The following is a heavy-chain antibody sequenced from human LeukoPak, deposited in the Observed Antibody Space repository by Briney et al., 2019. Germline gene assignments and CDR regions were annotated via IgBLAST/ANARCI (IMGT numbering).Heavy chain of an antibody. D-gene: IGHD6-6*01. J-gene: IGHJ5*02. V-gene: IGHV4-61*01. CDR1: GGSVGSGRYY. CDR2: IYHSGST. CDR3: ARASSPSEFDP. Sequence: SETLSLTCTVSGGSVGSGRYYWSWIRQPPGKGLEWIGYIYHSGSTYYNPSLKSRVTISVDTSKNQFSLKLSSVTAADTAVYYCARASSPSEFDPWGQGTLVTVSS.